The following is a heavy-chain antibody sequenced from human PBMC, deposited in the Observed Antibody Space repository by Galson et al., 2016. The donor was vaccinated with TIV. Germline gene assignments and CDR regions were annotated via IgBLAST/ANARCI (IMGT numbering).Heavy chain of an antibody. J-gene: IGHJ4*02. D-gene: IGHD5-24*01. Sequence: QSGAEVKKPGESLRISCKASGYSFTSFWIAWVRRMPGKGLEWMGVIYPDDSDTRYSPSLQGQVTISVDKSTTTAYLQWSSLKASDTAMYFCSRYAPGSKDGYTLGDYWGQGTLVTVSS. CDR3: SRYAPGSKDGYTLGDY. CDR1: GYSFTSFW. V-gene: IGHV5-51*03. CDR2: IYPDDSDT.